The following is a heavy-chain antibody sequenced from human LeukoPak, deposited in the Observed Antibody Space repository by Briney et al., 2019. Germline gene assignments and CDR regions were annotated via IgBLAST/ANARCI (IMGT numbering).Heavy chain of an antibody. Sequence: ASVKVSCKACGYSFTGYFMHWVRQAPGRRVERMGWINPNSGGTNYAQKFQGRVTMTRDTSISTAYMELSRLRSDDTAVYYCARDQGELTFDYWGQGTLVTVSS. CDR2: INPNSGGT. V-gene: IGHV1-2*02. J-gene: IGHJ4*02. D-gene: IGHD1-26*01. CDR3: ARDQGELTFDY. CDR1: GYSFTGYF.